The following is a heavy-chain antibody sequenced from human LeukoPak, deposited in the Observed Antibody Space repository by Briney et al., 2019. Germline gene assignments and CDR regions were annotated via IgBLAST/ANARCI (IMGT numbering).Heavy chain of an antibody. CDR3: ASGFDYGDYVVDY. Sequence: SQTLSLTCTVSGGSISSGSYYWSWIRQPAGKGLEWIGRIYTSGSTNYNPSLKSRVTISVDTSKNQFSLKLSSMTAADTAVYYCASGFDYGDYVVDYWGQGTLVTVSS. V-gene: IGHV4-61*02. J-gene: IGHJ4*02. CDR2: IYTSGST. D-gene: IGHD4-17*01. CDR1: GGSISSGSYY.